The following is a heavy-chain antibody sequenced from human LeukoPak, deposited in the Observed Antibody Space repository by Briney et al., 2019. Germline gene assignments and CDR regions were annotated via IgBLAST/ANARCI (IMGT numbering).Heavy chain of an antibody. CDR3: AKEGAFYYYYMDV. D-gene: IGHD1-26*01. CDR1: GFTFSNYV. J-gene: IGHJ6*03. CDR2: IPYDGSNK. V-gene: IGHV3-30*02. Sequence: GGSLRLSCAASGFTFSNYVMHWVRQAPGKGLEWVAFIPYDGSNKYYADSVKGRFTISRDNSKNTLFMQMNSLRPEDTAVYYCAKEGAFYYYYMDVWGKGTTVTISS.